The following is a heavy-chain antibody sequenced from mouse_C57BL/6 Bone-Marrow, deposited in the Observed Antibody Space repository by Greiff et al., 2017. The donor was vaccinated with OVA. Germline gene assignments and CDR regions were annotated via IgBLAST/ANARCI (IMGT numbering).Heavy chain of an antibody. J-gene: IGHJ1*03. CDR3: ARYNYGSSYDTCWYFDV. CDR2: IRNKANGYTT. D-gene: IGHD1-1*01. V-gene: IGHV7-3*01. Sequence: EVKVVESGGGLVQPGGSLSLSCAASGFTFPDYYMSWVRQTPGKALEWLGFIRNKANGYTTEYSASVKGRFTISRDNSQSILYLQMNALRAEDSATYYCARYNYGSSYDTCWYFDVWGTGTTVTVSS. CDR1: GFTFPDYY.